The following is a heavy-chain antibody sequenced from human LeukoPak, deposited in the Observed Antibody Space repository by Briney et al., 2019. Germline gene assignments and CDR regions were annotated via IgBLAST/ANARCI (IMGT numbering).Heavy chain of an antibody. CDR1: GGTFSSYA. V-gene: IGHV1-69*05. J-gene: IGHJ4*02. CDR3: ARGRYYDSSGLFDY. CDR2: IIPIFGTA. D-gene: IGHD3-22*01. Sequence: SVKVSCKASGGTFSSYAISWVRQAPGQGLEWMGRIIPIFGTANYAQKFQGRVTITTDESTSTAYMELSSLRSEDTAVYYCARGRYYDSSGLFDYWGQGTLVTVSS.